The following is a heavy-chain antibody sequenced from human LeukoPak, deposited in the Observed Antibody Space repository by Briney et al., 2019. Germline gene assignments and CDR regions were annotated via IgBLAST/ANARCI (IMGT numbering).Heavy chain of an antibody. CDR2: VYWDDDK. CDR1: GFSLSTSGVA. D-gene: IGHD2-21*01. J-gene: IGHJ5*02. V-gene: IGHV2-5*02. CDR3: ARFTVINWFDP. Sequence: SGPTLVNPTQTLTLTCSFSGFSLSTSGVAVGWIRQPPGKALEWLALVYWDDDKRYSPSLKSRLAITQDTSKNQVILTMTNMDPVDTATYYCARFTVINWFDPWGQGTLVTVSS.